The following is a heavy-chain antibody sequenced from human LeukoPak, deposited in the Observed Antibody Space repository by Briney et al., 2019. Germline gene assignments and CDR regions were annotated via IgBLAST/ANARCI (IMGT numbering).Heavy chain of an antibody. Sequence: GRSLRPSCAASGFAFCSYWMHWVRQTPGKGLVWVSRINSDGRGTSSAAPVKGRFTISRDNAKNTLYLQMNSLRAEDTAVYYCARALPSKTYYYDSSGPARGYYFDYWGQGTLVTVSS. D-gene: IGHD3-22*01. J-gene: IGHJ4*02. CDR2: INSDGRGT. CDR1: GFAFCSYW. CDR3: ARALPSKTYYYDSSGPARGYYFDY. V-gene: IGHV3-74*01.